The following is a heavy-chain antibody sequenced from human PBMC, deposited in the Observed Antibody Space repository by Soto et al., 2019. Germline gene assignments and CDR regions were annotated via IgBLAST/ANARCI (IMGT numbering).Heavy chain of an antibody. CDR3: ARHGASGYCSGGSCYFVDY. CDR2: IYPGDSES. CDR1: GYSFTSYW. J-gene: IGHJ4*02. D-gene: IGHD2-15*01. Sequence: GESLKISCKASGYSFTSYWIAWVRQMPGKGLEWMGIIYPGDSESRYSPSFQGQVTISADKSISTAYLQWSSLKASDTAMYYCARHGASGYCSGGSCYFVDYWGQGTLVTVSS. V-gene: IGHV5-51*01.